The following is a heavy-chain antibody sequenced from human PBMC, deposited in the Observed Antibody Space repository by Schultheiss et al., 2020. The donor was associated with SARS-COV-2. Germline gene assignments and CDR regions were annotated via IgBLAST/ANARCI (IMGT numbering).Heavy chain of an antibody. CDR1: GGSFSGYY. J-gene: IGHJ4*02. CDR3: ARFRGSSGWYDFDY. D-gene: IGHD6-19*01. V-gene: IGHV4-34*01. Sequence: SETLSLTCAVYGGSFSGYYWSWIRQPPGKGLEWIGSIYHSGSTYYNPSLKSLVTISVDTSKNQFSLKLSSVTAADTAVYYCARFRGSSGWYDFDYWGQGTLVTVSS. CDR2: IYHSGST.